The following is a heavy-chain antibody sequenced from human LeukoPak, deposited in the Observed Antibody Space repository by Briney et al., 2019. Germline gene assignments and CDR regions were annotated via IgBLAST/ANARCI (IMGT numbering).Heavy chain of an antibody. V-gene: IGHV1-69*05. J-gene: IGHJ4*02. CDR1: GGTFSSYA. CDR3: ARGYDYGDAPPFFDY. Sequence: ASVKVSCKASGGTFSSYAISWVRQAPGQGLEWMGRIIPSFGTANYAQKFQGRVTITTDESTSTAYMELSSLRSEDTAVYYCARGYDYGDAPPFFDYWGQGTLVTVSS. D-gene: IGHD4-17*01. CDR2: IIPSFGTA.